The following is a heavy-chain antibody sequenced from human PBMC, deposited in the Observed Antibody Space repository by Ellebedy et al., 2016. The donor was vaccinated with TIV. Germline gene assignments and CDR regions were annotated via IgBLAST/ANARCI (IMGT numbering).Heavy chain of an antibody. Sequence: MPSETLSPTCTVPGGSFNSGDYYRSWIRQPPGKGLEWVGYIYYSGSAYYNSSLKGPVKISVDRSKKQISLELNSVTAADTAVYFCARGLTGNAFDIWGQGTMVTVSS. J-gene: IGHJ3*02. D-gene: IGHD1-20*01. CDR1: GGSFNSGDYY. CDR2: IYYSGSA. CDR3: ARGLTGNAFDI. V-gene: IGHV4-30-4*01.